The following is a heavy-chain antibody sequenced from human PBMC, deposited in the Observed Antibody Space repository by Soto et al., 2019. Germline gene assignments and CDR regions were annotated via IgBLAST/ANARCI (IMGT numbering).Heavy chain of an antibody. CDR2: ISGSGGST. J-gene: IGHJ4*02. CDR1: GFTFSSYA. CDR3: AKDPYYYGSGSYHGFDY. V-gene: IGHV3-23*01. D-gene: IGHD3-10*01. Sequence: GGSLRLSCAASGFTFSSYAMSWVRQAPGKGLEWVSAISGSGGSTYYADSVKGRFTISRDNSKNTLYLQMNSLRAEDTAVYYCAKDPYYYGSGSYHGFDYWGQGTLVTVSS.